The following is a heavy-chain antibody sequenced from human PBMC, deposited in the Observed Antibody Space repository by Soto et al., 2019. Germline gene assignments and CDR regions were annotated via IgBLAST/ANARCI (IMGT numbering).Heavy chain of an antibody. CDR2: IVGADSVKGR. V-gene: IGHV3-23*01. CDR3: AKARLELRPSSFDY. D-gene: IGHD1-7*01. J-gene: IGHJ4*02. CDR1: GFTFTNYA. Sequence: EVQLLESGGLVQPGGSLRLSCAASGFTFTNYAMSWVRQAPGKGLEWVAGIVGADSVKGRFYADSVKGRFTISRDNSKNTLSLQMNSLRAEDTAVYYCAKARLELRPSSFDYWGQGTLVTVSS.